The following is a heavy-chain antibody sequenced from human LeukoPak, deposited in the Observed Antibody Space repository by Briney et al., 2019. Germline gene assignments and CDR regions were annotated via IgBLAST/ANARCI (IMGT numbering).Heavy chain of an antibody. J-gene: IGHJ4*02. V-gene: IGHV3-23*01. D-gene: IGHD6-19*01. Sequence: GGSLRLSCAASGFTFSNFAMNWVRQAPGKGLEGVSTISGSDGSTYYADSVKGRFTISRDNSKNTLYLQMNSLRAEDTAVYYCAKMVHTEQWLVPFDYWGQGTLVTVSS. CDR2: ISGSDGST. CDR1: GFTFSNFA. CDR3: AKMVHTEQWLVPFDY.